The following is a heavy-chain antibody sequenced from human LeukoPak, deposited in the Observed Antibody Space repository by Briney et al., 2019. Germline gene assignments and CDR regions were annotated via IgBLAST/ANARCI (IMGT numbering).Heavy chain of an antibody. D-gene: IGHD6-19*01. CDR1: GGSVSSFS. CDR3: ARGGRTVASNWFDP. Sequence: KPSETLSLTCTVSGGSVSSFSWSWIRQPPGKGLEWIGYIYYSGSTNYNPSLKSRVTMSVDTSKDQLSLKLNSVTAADTAVYYCARGGRTVASNWFDPWGQGTLVTVSS. CDR2: IYYSGST. J-gene: IGHJ5*02. V-gene: IGHV4-59*02.